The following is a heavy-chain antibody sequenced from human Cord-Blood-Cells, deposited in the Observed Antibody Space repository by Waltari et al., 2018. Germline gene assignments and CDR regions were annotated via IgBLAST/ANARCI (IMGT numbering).Heavy chain of an antibody. CDR3: ARWSSNYDILTGYPVFDY. CDR1: GGSFSGYY. V-gene: IGHV4-34*01. J-gene: IGHJ4*02. Sequence: LKPSETLSLTCAVYGGSFSGYYWSWIRQPPAKGLEWIGEINHSGSTNYTSSLKSRVTISVDTSKNQFPLKLSSVTAADTAVYYCARWSSNYDILTGYPVFDYWGQGTLVTVSS. D-gene: IGHD3-9*01. CDR2: INHSGST.